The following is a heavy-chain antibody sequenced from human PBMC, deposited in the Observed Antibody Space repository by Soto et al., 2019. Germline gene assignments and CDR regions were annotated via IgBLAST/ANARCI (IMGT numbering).Heavy chain of an antibody. V-gene: IGHV3-23*01. Sequence: GGSLRLSCAASGFTFSSYAMSWVRQAPGKGLEWVSSISGSGGGTYYADSVKGRFTFSRDNSKNTLYLQMNSLRAEDTAVYYCSNFGLDTTKRSPPYYIDYWRQGALVTVSS. D-gene: IGHD3-16*01. CDR1: GFTFSSYA. J-gene: IGHJ4*02. CDR3: SNFGLDTTKRSPPYYIDY. CDR2: ISGSGGGT.